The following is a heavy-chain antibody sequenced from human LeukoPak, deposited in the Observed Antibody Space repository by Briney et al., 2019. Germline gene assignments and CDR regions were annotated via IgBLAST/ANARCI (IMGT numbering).Heavy chain of an antibody. CDR2: MNPNSGNT. D-gene: IGHD2-15*01. Sequence: GASVKVSCKASGYTFTSYDINWVRQATGQGLEWMGWMNPNSGNTGYAQKFQGRVTMTRNTSISTAYMELSSLRSEDTAVYYCARLKWRDIVVVVGARRYAWFDPWGQGTLVTVSS. J-gene: IGHJ5*02. V-gene: IGHV1-8*01. CDR1: GYTFTSYD. CDR3: ARLKWRDIVVVVGARRYAWFDP.